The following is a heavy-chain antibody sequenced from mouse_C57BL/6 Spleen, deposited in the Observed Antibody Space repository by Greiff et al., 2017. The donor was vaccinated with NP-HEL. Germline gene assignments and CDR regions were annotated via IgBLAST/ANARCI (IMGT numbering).Heavy chain of an antibody. CDR1: GYTFTSYW. Sequence: QVQLKQPGAELVKPGASVKLSCKASGYTFTSYWMHWVKQRPGRGLEWIGRIDPNSGGTKYNEKFKSKATLTVDKPSSTAYMQLSSLTSEDSAVYYCARLDYYGSSYYAMDYWGQGTSVTVSS. V-gene: IGHV1-72*01. CDR3: ARLDYYGSSYYAMDY. CDR2: IDPNSGGT. D-gene: IGHD1-1*01. J-gene: IGHJ4*01.